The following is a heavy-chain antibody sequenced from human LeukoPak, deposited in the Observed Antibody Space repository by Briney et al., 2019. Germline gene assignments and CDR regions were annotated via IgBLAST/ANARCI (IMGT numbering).Heavy chain of an antibody. Sequence: GSVNVSRKASGYTLTGYYMHWARQAPGRGLECVGWINSNSGDTNSAQKFQGTVTMTKDTSISTAYMELSRLRPADKAVYYCAREGWDQRDTAAFDYWGQGTLVTVSS. CDR1: GYTLTGYY. CDR2: INSNSGDT. CDR3: AREGWDQRDTAAFDY. V-gene: IGHV1-2*02. J-gene: IGHJ4*02. D-gene: IGHD6-19*01.